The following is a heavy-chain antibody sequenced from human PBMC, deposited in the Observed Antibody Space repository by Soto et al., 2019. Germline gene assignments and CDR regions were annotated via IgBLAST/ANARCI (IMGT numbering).Heavy chain of an antibody. V-gene: IGHV3-13*04. J-gene: IGHJ2*01. CDR2: IGTGGDT. D-gene: IGHD6-25*01. CDR3: ARDRLDWYFDL. CDR1: GFTFSTYD. Sequence: PGGSLRLSCIASGFTFSTYDMHWVRQVTGKRLEWVSAIGTGGDTYYLDSLKGRFTISRDNAKSSLYLQMNSLIADDTAVYYCARDRLDWYFDLWGRGTLVTVSS.